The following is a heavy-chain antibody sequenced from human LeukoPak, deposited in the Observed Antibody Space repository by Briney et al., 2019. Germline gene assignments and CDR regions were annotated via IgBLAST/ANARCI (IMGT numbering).Heavy chain of an antibody. CDR2: ISSSSSYI. CDR3: AKPGKVGGSYHFDY. D-gene: IGHD1-26*01. J-gene: IGHJ4*02. Sequence: GGSLRLSCAASGFTFSSYSMNWVRQAPGKGLEWVSSISSSSSYIYYADSVKGRFTISRGNAKNSLYLKMNSLRAEDTAVYYCAKPGKVGGSYHFDYWGQGTLVTVSS. V-gene: IGHV3-21*01. CDR1: GFTFSSYS.